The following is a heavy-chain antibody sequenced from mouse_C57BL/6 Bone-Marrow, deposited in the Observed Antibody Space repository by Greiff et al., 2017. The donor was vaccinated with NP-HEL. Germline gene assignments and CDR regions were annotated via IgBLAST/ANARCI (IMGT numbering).Heavy chain of an antibody. CDR1: GFNIKDAY. CDR2: FDPENGDT. J-gene: IGHJ2*01. V-gene: IGHV14-4*01. Sequence: VQLQQSGAELVRPGASVKLSCTASGFNIKDAYMHWVKQRPEQGLAWIGWFDPENGDTESASKFQGKATITADTSSNPAYLQLSSLTSEDTAVYYCTQFPVVTTVGRDYWGQGTTLTVSS. CDR3: TQFPVVTTVGRDY. D-gene: IGHD1-1*01.